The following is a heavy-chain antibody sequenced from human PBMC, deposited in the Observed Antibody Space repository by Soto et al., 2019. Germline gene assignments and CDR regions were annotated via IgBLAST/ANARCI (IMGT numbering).Heavy chain of an antibody. Sequence: PSETLSLTCAVYGGSFSGYYWSWIRQPPGKGLEWIGEINHSGSTNYNPSLKSRVTISVDTSKNQFSLKLSSVTAADTAVYYCARGLISRPARAARIAVAGPVDYWGQGTLVTVSS. V-gene: IGHV4-34*01. CDR2: INHSGST. D-gene: IGHD6-19*01. CDR1: GGSFSGYY. J-gene: IGHJ4*02. CDR3: ARGLISRPARAARIAVAGPVDY.